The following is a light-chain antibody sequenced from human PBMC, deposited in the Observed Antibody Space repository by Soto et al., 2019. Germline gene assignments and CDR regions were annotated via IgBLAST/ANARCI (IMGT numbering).Light chain of an antibody. CDR1: QSISTY. CDR3: QQANSFTLT. J-gene: IGKJ4*01. CDR2: AAS. V-gene: IGKV1-39*01. Sequence: DIQMTQSPSSLSASVGDRVTITCRASQSISTYLNWYQKEPGKAPNLLIYAASGLPSGVPSRLRGSGSGTDFTITISSMKNEDFETYYCQQANSFTLTFGGGTKVDIK.